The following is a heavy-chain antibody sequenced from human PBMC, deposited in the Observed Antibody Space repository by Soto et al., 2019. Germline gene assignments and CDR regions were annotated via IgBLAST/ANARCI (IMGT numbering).Heavy chain of an antibody. J-gene: IGHJ4*02. V-gene: IGHV4-34*01. Sequence: SETLSLTCAVYGGSFSGYYWSWIRQPPGKGLEWIGEINHSGSTNYNPSLKSRVTISVDTSKNQFSLKLSSVTAADTAVYYCAGYHPDGGFYWGQGTLVTVSS. CDR3: AGYHPDGGFY. D-gene: IGHD5-12*01. CDR2: INHSGST. CDR1: GGSFSGYY.